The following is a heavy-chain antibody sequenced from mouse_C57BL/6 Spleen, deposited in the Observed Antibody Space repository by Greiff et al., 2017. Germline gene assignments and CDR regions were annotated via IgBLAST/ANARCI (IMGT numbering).Heavy chain of an antibody. CDR3: ATGNQIYFDY. Sequence: VQLQQSGAELVKPGASVKLSCTASGFNIKDYYMHWVKQRTEQGLEWIGRIDPEDGETKYAPKFPGKATITADTSSNTAYLQLSSLTSEDTAVYYCATGNQIYFDYWGQGTTLTVSS. CDR2: IDPEDGET. CDR1: GFNIKDYY. D-gene: IGHD2-1*01. J-gene: IGHJ2*01. V-gene: IGHV14-2*01.